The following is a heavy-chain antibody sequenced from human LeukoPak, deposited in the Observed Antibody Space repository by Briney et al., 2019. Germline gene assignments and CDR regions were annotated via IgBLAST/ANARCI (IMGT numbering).Heavy chain of an antibody. CDR3: ARFTSSWPYYMDV. D-gene: IGHD6-13*01. V-gene: IGHV4-59*01. CDR1: GGSISSYY. J-gene: IGHJ6*03. Sequence: SETLSLTCTVSGGSISSYYWSWTRQPPGKGLEWIGYIYYSGSTNYNPSLKSRVTISVDTSKNQFSLKLSSVTAADTAVYYCARFTSSWPYYMDVWGKGTTVTISS. CDR2: IYYSGST.